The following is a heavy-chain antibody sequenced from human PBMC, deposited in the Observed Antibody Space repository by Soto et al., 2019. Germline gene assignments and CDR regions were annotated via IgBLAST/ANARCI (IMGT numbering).Heavy chain of an antibody. CDR3: ARATYENSGYD. V-gene: IGHV4-34*09. CDR2: INHSGST. J-gene: IGHJ4*02. D-gene: IGHD5-12*01. Sequence: LSLTCTFYGGSFSAYYWSWIRQPPGKGLEWIGEINHSGSTNYNPSLKSRVTISVDTSKNQFSLKLSSVTAADTAVYYCARATYENSGYDWGQGTLVTVSS. CDR1: GGSFSAYY.